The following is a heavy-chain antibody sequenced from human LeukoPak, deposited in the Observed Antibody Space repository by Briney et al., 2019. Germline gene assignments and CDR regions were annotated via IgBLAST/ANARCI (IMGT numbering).Heavy chain of an antibody. V-gene: IGHV3-30*02. J-gene: IGHJ4*02. CDR3: ARYGGYYYGSGMYYFDY. D-gene: IGHD3-10*01. Sequence: GGSLRLSCAASGFTFNSYGMHWVRQAPGKGLEWVAFIRYDGSNKYYADSVKGRFTISRDNSKNTLYLQMNSLRAEDTAVYYCARYGGYYYGSGMYYFDYWGQGTLVTVSS. CDR2: IRYDGSNK. CDR1: GFTFNSYG.